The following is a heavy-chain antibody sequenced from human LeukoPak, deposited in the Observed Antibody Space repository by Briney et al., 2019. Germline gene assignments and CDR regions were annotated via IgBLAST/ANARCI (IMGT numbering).Heavy chain of an antibody. CDR1: GYTFTGYY. CDR3: ARGYVEMAKMGQGY. CDR2: INPNSGGT. D-gene: IGHD5-24*01. V-gene: IGHV1-2*06. Sequence: ASVKVSCKASGYTFTGYYMHWVRQAPGQGPEWMGQINPNSGGTNYAQKFQGRVTMTRDTSISTAYMELSRLRSDDTAVYYCARGYVEMAKMGQGYWGQGTLVTVSS. J-gene: IGHJ4*02.